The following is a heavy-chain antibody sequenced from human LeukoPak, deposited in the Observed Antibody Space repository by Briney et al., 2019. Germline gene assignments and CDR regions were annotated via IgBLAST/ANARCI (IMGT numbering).Heavy chain of an antibody. D-gene: IGHD1-26*01. J-gene: IGHJ3*02. CDR3: ARNERRVVGATEAFDI. CDR1: GGSISSSSYY. Sequence: SETLSLTCTVSGGSISSSSYYWGWIRQPPGKGLEWIGSIYYSGSTYYNPSLKSRVTISVDTSKNQFSLKLSSVTAADTAVYYCARNERRVVGATEAFDIWGQGTMVTVSS. V-gene: IGHV4-39*07. CDR2: IYYSGST.